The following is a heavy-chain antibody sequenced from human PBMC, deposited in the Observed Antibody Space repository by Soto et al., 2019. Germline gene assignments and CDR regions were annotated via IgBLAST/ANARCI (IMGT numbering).Heavy chain of an antibody. CDR3: ARGPSGESDLYYFDY. CDR2: INAGNGNT. Sequence: ASVKVSCKASGYTFTSYAMHWVRQAPGQRLEWMGWINAGNGNTKYSQKFQGRVTITRDTSASTAYMELSSLRSEDTAVYYCARGPSGESDLYYFDYWGQGTLVTVSS. CDR1: GYTFTSYA. J-gene: IGHJ4*02. D-gene: IGHD2-21*02. V-gene: IGHV1-3*01.